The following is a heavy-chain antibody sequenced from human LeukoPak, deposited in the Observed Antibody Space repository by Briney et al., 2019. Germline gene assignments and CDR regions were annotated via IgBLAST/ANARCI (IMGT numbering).Heavy chain of an antibody. D-gene: IGHD2-8*01. V-gene: IGHV3-53*04. CDR2: IYSDDRT. Sequence: PAESLRLSCAASGFTASSNYMSWVRQAPGKGLEWVSVIYSDDRTYYADSVKGRFTISRHTSKKTLYLQMNSLRAEDTAVYYCAREVMAKLRAFDIWGQGTVVNVSS. J-gene: IGHJ3*02. CDR3: AREVMAKLRAFDI. CDR1: GFTASSNY.